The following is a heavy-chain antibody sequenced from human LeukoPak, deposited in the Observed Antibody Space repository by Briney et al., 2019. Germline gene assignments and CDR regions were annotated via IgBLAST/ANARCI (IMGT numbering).Heavy chain of an antibody. Sequence: PGGSLRLSCAASGFTFSSYAMHWVRQAPGKGLEWVAVISYDGSNKYYADSVKGRFTISRDNSKNTLYLQMNSLRAEDTAVYYCARGREDFWSGWKSPQFDPWGQGTLVTVSS. V-gene: IGHV3-30-3*01. CDR1: GFTFSSYA. CDR3: ARGREDFWSGWKSPQFDP. CDR2: ISYDGSNK. J-gene: IGHJ5*02. D-gene: IGHD3-3*01.